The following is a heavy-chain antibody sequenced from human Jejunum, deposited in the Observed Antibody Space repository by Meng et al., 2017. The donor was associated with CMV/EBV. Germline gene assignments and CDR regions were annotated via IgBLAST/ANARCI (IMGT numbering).Heavy chain of an antibody. CDR1: GFTFSSYE. V-gene: IGHV3-48*03. CDR3: ARETLELGY. CDR2: IPSSGGTK. D-gene: IGHD1-1*01. Sequence: SCAASGFTFSSYEMNWVRQAPERGLEWLSYIPSSGGTKYYAGSMKDRFTISGDNAKNSLYLQMNSLRAEDTAVYYCARETLELGYWGQGTLVTVSS. J-gene: IGHJ4*02.